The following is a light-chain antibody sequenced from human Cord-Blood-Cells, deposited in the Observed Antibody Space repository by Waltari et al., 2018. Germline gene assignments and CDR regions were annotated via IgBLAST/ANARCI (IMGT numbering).Light chain of an antibody. J-gene: IGKJ1*01. CDR2: KAS. Sequence: DIQMTQSPSTRSASVGDRVTITCRASQSISSWLDWYQQKPGKAPKLLIYKASSLESGVPSRFSGSGSGTEFTLTISSLQPDDFATYYCQQYNSYSWTFGQGTKVEIK. V-gene: IGKV1-5*03. CDR3: QQYNSYSWT. CDR1: QSISSW.